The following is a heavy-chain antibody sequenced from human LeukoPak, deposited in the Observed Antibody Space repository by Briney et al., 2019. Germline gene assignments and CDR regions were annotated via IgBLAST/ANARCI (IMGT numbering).Heavy chain of an antibody. CDR2: NCCSGDST. CDR1: GCTFSSYG. CDR3: ANAEGTASYYGTGV. V-gene: IGHV3-23*01. Sequence: GGSVRVSCAASGCTFSSYGISWVRQAPGKGLEGVSTNCCSGDSTYHADSVEGRFNNSRHNSRNTLYLEMGRLRAGDTGLFFCANAEGTASYYGTGVWGQGDKVTVS. D-gene: IGHD2-8*02. J-gene: IGHJ6*02.